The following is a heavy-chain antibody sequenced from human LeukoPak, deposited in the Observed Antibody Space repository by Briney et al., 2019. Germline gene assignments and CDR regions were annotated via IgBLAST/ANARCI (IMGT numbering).Heavy chain of an antibody. CDR1: GYSFTSFW. J-gene: IGHJ5*02. CDR2: IYPGDSDS. Sequence: GESLKISCKGSGYSFTSFWIGWVRQMPGKGLEWVGIIYPGDSDSRYSPSFQGQVTISADKSISTAYLQWSSLKASDTAIYYCARQMAYYYDSSGYYNWFDPWGQGTLVTVSS. CDR3: ARQMAYYYDSSGYYNWFDP. D-gene: IGHD3-22*01. V-gene: IGHV5-51*01.